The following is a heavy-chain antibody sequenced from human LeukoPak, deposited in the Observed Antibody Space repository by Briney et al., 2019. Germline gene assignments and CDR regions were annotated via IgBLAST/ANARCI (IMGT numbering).Heavy chain of an antibody. V-gene: IGHV1-69*04. CDR2: IIPILGIA. Sequence: ASVKVSCKASGGTFSSYAISWVRQAPGQGLEWMGRIIPILGIANYAQKFQGRVTITADKSTSTAYMELSSLRSEDTAVYYCAREYDFWSGYYPPYFGYWGQGTLVTVSS. D-gene: IGHD3-3*01. J-gene: IGHJ4*02. CDR1: GGTFSSYA. CDR3: AREYDFWSGYYPPYFGY.